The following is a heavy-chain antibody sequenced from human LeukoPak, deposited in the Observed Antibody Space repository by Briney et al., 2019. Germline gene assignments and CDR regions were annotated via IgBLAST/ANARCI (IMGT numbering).Heavy chain of an antibody. CDR3: AKGVVAATNAAYYGMDV. D-gene: IGHD2-15*01. CDR1: GFTFSNYG. J-gene: IGHJ6*02. Sequence: GGSLRLSCAASGFTFSNYGMHWVRQAPGKGLEWVAVISYDESDKYYADSGKGRFTISRDNSKNTLYLQMNSLRPEDTAVYYCAKGVVAATNAAYYGMDVWGQGTTVTVSS. CDR2: ISYDESDK. V-gene: IGHV3-30*18.